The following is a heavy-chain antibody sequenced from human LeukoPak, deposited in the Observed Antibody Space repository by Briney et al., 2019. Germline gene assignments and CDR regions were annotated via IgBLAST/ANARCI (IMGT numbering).Heavy chain of an antibody. CDR3: ARGSVAAAGPFDP. J-gene: IGHJ5*02. V-gene: IGHV1-8*01. Sequence: ASVKVSCKASGYTFTSYDINWVRQATGQGLEWMGWMNPTSGNTGYAQKFQGRVTMTRNTSISTAYMELSSLRSEDTAVYFCARGSVAAAGPFDPWGQGTLVTVSS. CDR1: GYTFTSYD. D-gene: IGHD6-13*01. CDR2: MNPTSGNT.